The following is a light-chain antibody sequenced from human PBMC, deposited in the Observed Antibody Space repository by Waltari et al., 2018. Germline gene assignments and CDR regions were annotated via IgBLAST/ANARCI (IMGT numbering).Light chain of an antibody. Sequence: DIQMTQSPSSLSASVGDRVTIPCRASQSISSYLNWYQQKPGKAPKLLIYAASSLQSGVPSRFSGSGSATDFTLTISSLQPEDFATYYCQQCYSTPTFGQGTKVEIK. J-gene: IGKJ1*01. CDR3: QQCYSTPT. V-gene: IGKV1-39*01. CDR2: AAS. CDR1: QSISSY.